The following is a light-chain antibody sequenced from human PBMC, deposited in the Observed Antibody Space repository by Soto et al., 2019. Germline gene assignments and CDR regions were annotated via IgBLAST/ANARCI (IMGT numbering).Light chain of an antibody. J-gene: IGKJ1*01. CDR1: QSISSY. Sequence: DIQMTQSPSSLSASVGDRVTITCRASQSISSYLNWYQHKPGKAPKLLIYAASSLQSGVPSRFSGSGSGTDFTLTISTLQPEDFATYYCQQASSFPWTFGQGTKVDIK. V-gene: IGKV1-39*01. CDR3: QQASSFPWT. CDR2: AAS.